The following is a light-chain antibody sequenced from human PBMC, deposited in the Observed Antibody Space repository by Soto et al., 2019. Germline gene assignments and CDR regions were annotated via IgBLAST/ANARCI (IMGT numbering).Light chain of an antibody. Sequence: QSVLTQPPSASGSPGQSVTISCTGTSSDVGGYDYVSWYQQHPGKAPKVMIYEVNKPPSGVPDRFSGSKSGNTASLTVSRLQAEDEADYYCSSYAGSNNLVVFGGGTKVTVL. V-gene: IGLV2-8*01. CDR3: SSYAGSNNLVV. CDR1: SSDVGGYDY. CDR2: EVN. J-gene: IGLJ2*01.